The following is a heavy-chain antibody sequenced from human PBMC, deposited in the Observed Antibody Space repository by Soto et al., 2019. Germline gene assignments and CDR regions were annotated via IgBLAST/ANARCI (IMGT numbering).Heavy chain of an antibody. D-gene: IGHD2-15*01. CDR2: FDPEDGET. V-gene: IGHV1-24*01. Sequence: ASVKVSGKVSGYTLTELSIHWVRQAPGKGLEWMGGFDPEDGETIYAQKFKGRVTMTEDTSTDTAFMELSSLRSEDTAVYYGATDLRRGRDGLRFNLFDPWGQGTLVTVYS. CDR1: GYTLTELS. CDR3: ATDLRRGRDGLRFNLFDP. J-gene: IGHJ5*01.